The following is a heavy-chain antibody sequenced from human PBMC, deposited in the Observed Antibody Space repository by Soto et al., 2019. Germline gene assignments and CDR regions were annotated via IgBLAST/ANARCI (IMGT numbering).Heavy chain of an antibody. V-gene: IGHV1-3*01. CDR1: GYTFTSYA. Sequence: QVQLVQSGAEVKKPGASVKVSCKASGYTFTSYAMHWVRQAPGQRLEWMGWINAGNGNTKYSQKFQGRATITRDTSASTADTALSSRRPEDTAVYYCARDPGYSDGYSWGQGPLVTVSS. CDR3: ARDPGYSDGYS. J-gene: IGHJ4*02. D-gene: IGHD5-18*01. CDR2: INAGNGNT.